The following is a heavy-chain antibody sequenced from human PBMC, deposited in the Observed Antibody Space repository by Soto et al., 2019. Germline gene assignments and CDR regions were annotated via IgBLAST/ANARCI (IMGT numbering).Heavy chain of an antibody. D-gene: IGHD2-2*01. CDR2: ISGSGGST. J-gene: IGHJ4*02. V-gene: IGHV3-23*01. CDR1: GFTFSSYA. CDR3: AKDYCSSTSCYFDY. Sequence: EVQLLESGGDLGQPGGSRRLSCAASGFTFSSYAMSWVRQAPGKGLEWVSAISGSGGSTYYADSVKGRFTISRDNSKNTLYLQMNSLRAEDTAVYYCAKDYCSSTSCYFDYWGQRTLVTVSS.